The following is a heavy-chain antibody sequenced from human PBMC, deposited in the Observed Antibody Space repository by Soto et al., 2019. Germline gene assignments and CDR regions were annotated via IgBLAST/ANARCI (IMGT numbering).Heavy chain of an antibody. CDR2: ISSNSAYI. D-gene: IGHD6-13*01. Sequence: GGSLRLSCAASGFTFSTYSMNWVRQVPGKGLEWVSTISSNSAYIYYTDALRGRFTISRDNAKNSLHLQMNSLRAEDTAVYYCTRDASRDSSARGWFDPWGPGTLVTVSS. CDR1: GFTFSTYS. J-gene: IGHJ5*02. V-gene: IGHV3-21*01. CDR3: TRDASRDSSARGWFDP.